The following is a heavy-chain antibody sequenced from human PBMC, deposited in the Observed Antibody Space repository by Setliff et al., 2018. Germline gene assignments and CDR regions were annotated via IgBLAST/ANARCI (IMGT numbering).Heavy chain of an antibody. CDR1: GFTFSSYS. Sequence: GESLKISCAASGFTFSSYSMNWVRQAPGKGLEWVSSISSSSSYIYYADSVKGRFTISRDNAKNSLYLQMNSLRAEDTAVYYCARDRTGSYLLDYWGQGTLVTISS. CDR3: ARDRTGSYLLDY. D-gene: IGHD1-26*01. V-gene: IGHV3-21*01. CDR2: ISSSSSYI. J-gene: IGHJ4*02.